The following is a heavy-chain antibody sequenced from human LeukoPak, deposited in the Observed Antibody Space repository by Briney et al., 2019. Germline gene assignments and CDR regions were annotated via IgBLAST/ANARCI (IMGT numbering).Heavy chain of an antibody. CDR3: ASRSSIWSGYQDTLYYFDS. J-gene: IGHJ4*02. CDR1: GGSISSYY. Sequence: SETLSLTCTVSGGSISSYYWSWIRPPPGKRLEWIGHLYYSGSTNYNPSLKSRVTISVDTSKNQFSLKLSSVTAADTAVYYCASRSSIWSGYQDTLYYFDSWGPGTLVTVSS. D-gene: IGHD3-3*01. V-gene: IGHV4-59*01. CDR2: LYYSGST.